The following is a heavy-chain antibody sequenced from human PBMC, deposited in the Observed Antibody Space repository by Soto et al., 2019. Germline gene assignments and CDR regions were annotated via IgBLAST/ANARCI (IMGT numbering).Heavy chain of an antibody. D-gene: IGHD6-13*01. Sequence: PSETLSLTCTFSGGSISSHYWRWIWQPPGKGLEWIGYIYYSGSTNYNPSLKSRVTISVDTSKNQFSLKLSSVTAADTAVYYCASSNIAAAGFYYYGMDVWGRGTTVT. J-gene: IGHJ6*02. V-gene: IGHV4-59*11. CDR2: IYYSGST. CDR1: GGSISSHY. CDR3: ASSNIAAAGFYYYGMDV.